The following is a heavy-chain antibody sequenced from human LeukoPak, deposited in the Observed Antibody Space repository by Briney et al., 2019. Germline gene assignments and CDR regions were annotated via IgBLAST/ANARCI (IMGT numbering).Heavy chain of an antibody. CDR1: GGSISSGGYY. J-gene: IGHJ4*02. D-gene: IGHD4-17*01. CDR3: ARDRGPEYGDYGGPFDN. V-gene: IGHV4-31*03. CDR2: IYYSGST. Sequence: SETLSLTCTVSGGSISSGGYYWSWIRQHPGKGLEWIGYIYYSGSTYYNPALKSRVAISVDTSKNQFSLKLSSVTAADTAVYYCARDRGPEYGDYGGPFDNWGQGTLGTV.